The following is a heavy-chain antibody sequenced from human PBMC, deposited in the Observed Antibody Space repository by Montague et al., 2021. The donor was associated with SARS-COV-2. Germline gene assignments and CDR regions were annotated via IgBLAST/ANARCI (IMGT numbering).Heavy chain of an antibody. D-gene: IGHD5-24*01. Sequence: RTKYAGSVKGRFTISRDNSKNTLYLQMDSLRVEDTAVYYCAKRNGYNPRNWSFDYWGRGTLVTVSS. J-gene: IGHJ4*02. CDR2: RT. CDR3: AKRNGYNPRNWSFDY. V-gene: IGHV3-23*03.